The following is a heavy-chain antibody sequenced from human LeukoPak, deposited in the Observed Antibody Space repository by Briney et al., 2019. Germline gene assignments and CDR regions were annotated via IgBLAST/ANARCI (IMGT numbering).Heavy chain of an antibody. J-gene: IGHJ6*04. V-gene: IGHV3-33*01. CDR3: ARGGAYCGGDCYLLPYYYYGMDV. D-gene: IGHD2-21*02. CDR1: GFTFSSYG. CDR2: IWYDGSNK. Sequence: PGGSLRLSCAASGFTFSSYGMHWVRQAPGKGLEWVAVIWYDGSNKYYADSVKGRFTISRDNSKNTLYLQMNSLRAEDTAVYYCARGGAYCGGDCYLLPYYYYGMDVWGKGTTVTVSS.